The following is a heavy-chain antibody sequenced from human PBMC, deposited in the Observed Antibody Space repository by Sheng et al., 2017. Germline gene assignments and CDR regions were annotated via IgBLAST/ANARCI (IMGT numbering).Heavy chain of an antibody. CDR3: ARGWNDVRWFDP. Sequence: QLQLQESGPGLVKPSETLSLTCTVSGGSISSSSYYWGWIRQPPGKGLEWIGSIYYSGSTYYNPSLKSRVTISVDTSKNQFSLKLSSVTAADTAVYYCARGWNDVRWFDPWGQGTLVTVSS. J-gene: IGHJ5*02. V-gene: IGHV4-39*07. D-gene: IGHD1-1*01. CDR1: GGSISSSSYY. CDR2: IYYSGST.